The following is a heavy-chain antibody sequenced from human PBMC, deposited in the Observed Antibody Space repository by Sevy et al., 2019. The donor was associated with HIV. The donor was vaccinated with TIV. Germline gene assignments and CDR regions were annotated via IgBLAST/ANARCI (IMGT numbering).Heavy chain of an antibody. J-gene: IGHJ4*02. V-gene: IGHV1-2*02. D-gene: IGHD2-8*01. Sequence: ASVKVSCKASGYTFTGYYMHWVRQAPGQGLEGMGWINDNSGGTNYEQKFQGRVTMTRDRSISTAYMKRSRLRSDDTAVYYGARGAYCTNGVCYSITFDYWGQGTLVTVSS. CDR3: ARGAYCTNGVCYSITFDY. CDR2: INDNSGGT. CDR1: GYTFTGYY.